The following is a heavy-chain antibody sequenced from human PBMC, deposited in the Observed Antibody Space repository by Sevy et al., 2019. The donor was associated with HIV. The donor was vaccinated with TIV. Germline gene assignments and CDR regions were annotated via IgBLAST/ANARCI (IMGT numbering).Heavy chain of an antibody. CDR2: ISYDGSNK. D-gene: IGHD3-10*02. CDR3: ARVRGGITMFVDEAFDI. CDR1: GFTFSSYA. Sequence: GGSQRLSCAASGFTFSSYAMHWVRQAPGKGLEWVAVISYDGSNKYYADSVKGRFTISRDNSKNTLYLQMNSLRAEDTAVYYCARVRGGITMFVDEAFDIWGQGTMVTVSS. V-gene: IGHV3-30-3*01. J-gene: IGHJ3*02.